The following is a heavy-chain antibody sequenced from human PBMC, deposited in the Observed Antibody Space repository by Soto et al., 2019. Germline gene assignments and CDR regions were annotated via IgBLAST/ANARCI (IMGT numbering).Heavy chain of an antibody. Sequence: SETLSLTCTVSGGSISSYYWSWIRQPPGKGLEWIGYIYYSGSTNYNPSLKSRVTISVDTSKSQFSLKLSSVTAADTAVYYCARVGYLGGFDYYYGMDVWGQGTWVTVSS. D-gene: IGHD2-15*01. CDR3: ARVGYLGGFDYYYGMDV. CDR2: IYYSGST. V-gene: IGHV4-59*01. CDR1: GGSISSYY. J-gene: IGHJ6*02.